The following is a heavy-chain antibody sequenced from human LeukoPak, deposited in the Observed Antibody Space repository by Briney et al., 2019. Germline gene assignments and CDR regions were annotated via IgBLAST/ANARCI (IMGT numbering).Heavy chain of an antibody. CDR3: ALGGRQQLGYH. J-gene: IGHJ5*02. D-gene: IGHD6-13*01. V-gene: IGHV4-31*03. CDR1: GGSIRSGCDY. CDR2: IYYSGST. Sequence: SETLSLTCTLSGGSIRSGCDYWNWLRQRPESGLEWIGYIYYSGSTYYNPSLKSRVTISADGSKNQFSLRLSSVTAADTAVYYCALGGRQQLGYHWGQGTLVTVSS.